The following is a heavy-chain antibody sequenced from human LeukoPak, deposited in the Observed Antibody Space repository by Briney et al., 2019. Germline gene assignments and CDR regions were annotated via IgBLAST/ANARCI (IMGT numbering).Heavy chain of an antibody. Sequence: ASVKVSCKASGYTFTSYGISWVRQAAGQGLEWLGWISAYNGNTNYAQKLQGRVTMTTDTSTSTAYMELRSLRSDGTAVYYCARATPAGYYYGMDVWGQGTTVTVSS. J-gene: IGHJ6*02. CDR3: ARATPAGYYYGMDV. V-gene: IGHV1-18*01. CDR1: GYTFTSYG. CDR2: ISAYNGNT.